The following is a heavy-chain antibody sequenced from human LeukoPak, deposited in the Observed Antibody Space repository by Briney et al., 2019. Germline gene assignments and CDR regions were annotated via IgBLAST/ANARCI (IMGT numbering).Heavy chain of an antibody. CDR1: GGSFSGYY. D-gene: IGHD3-10*01. CDR3: ARATMVRGVTLTGLSVVGLDA. Sequence: SETLSLTCAVYGGSFSGYYWSWIRQPPGKGLEWIGEINHSGSTNYNPSLKSRVTISVDTSKNQFSLKLSSVTAADTAVYYCARATMVRGVTLTGLSVVGLDAWGQGTLVTVSS. CDR2: INHSGST. J-gene: IGHJ5*02. V-gene: IGHV4-34*01.